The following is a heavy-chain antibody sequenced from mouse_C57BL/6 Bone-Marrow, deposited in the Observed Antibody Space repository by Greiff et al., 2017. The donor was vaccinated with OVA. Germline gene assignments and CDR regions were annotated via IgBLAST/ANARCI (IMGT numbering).Heavy chain of an antibody. Sequence: QVTLKECGPGILQPSQTLSLTCSFSGFSLSTFGMGVGWIRQPSGKGLEWLAHIWWDDDKYYNPALKSRLTISKDTSKNQVFLKIANVDTADTATYYCARMMRDGYGDYAMDYWGQGTSVTVSS. V-gene: IGHV8-8*01. D-gene: IGHD2-2*01. J-gene: IGHJ4*01. CDR2: IWWDDDK. CDR3: ARMMRDGYGDYAMDY. CDR1: GFSLSTFGMG.